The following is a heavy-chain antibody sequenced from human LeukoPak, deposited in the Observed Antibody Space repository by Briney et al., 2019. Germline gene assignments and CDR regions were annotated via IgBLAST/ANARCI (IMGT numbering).Heavy chain of an antibody. CDR2: ISGSGGST. D-gene: IGHD3-3*01. CDR3: AKDPTYDFWSGYLDY. J-gene: IGHJ4*02. Sequence: GGSLRLSRAASGFTFSNYGMSWVRQAPGKGLEWVSAISGSGGSTYYADSVKGRFTISRDNSKNTLYLQMNSLRAGDTAVYYCAKDPTYDFWSGYLDYWGQGTLVTVSS. CDR1: GFTFSNYG. V-gene: IGHV3-23*01.